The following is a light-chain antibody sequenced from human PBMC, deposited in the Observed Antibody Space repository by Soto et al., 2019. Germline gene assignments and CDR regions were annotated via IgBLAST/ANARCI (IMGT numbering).Light chain of an antibody. CDR1: SGHSSYA. Sequence: QLVLTQSPSASASLGASVNLTCTLSSGHSSYAIAWHQQQPEKGPRYLMKLKSDGSHTKGDGIPDRFSGSSSGAERYLTIASLQLDDEADYYCQTWGTGIVVFGGGTKLTVL. J-gene: IGLJ2*01. V-gene: IGLV4-69*01. CDR2: LKSDGSH. CDR3: QTWGTGIVV.